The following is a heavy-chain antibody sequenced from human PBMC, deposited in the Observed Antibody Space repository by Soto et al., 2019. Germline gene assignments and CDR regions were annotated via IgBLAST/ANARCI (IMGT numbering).Heavy chain of an antibody. CDR2: ISYIGDST. CDR3: AIDYSDDSSGVFDY. D-gene: IGHD3-22*01. J-gene: IGHJ4*02. V-gene: IGHV3-23*01. CDR1: EFTFKSYA. Sequence: EVQLLESGGGLIQPGGSLRLSCAASEFTFKSYAMSWVGQAPGEGLEWVSAISYIGDSTYYADSVKGRFTISRDNSKNTHCLHMGILSPEDTAVYFCAIDYSDDSSGVFDYWGQGTLVTVSS.